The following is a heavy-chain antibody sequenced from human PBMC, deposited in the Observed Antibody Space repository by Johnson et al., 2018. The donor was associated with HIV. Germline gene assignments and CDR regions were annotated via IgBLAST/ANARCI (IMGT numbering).Heavy chain of an antibody. CDR2: ISSSGSTI. CDR3: ARDASLRFLEWFDAFDI. V-gene: IGHV3-48*04. D-gene: IGHD3-3*01. J-gene: IGHJ3*02. CDR1: GFTVSSNY. Sequence: VQLVESGGGLVQPGRSLRLSCAVSGFTVSSNYITWVRQAPGKGLEWVSYISSSGSTIYYADSVKGRFTISRDNAKNSLYLQINSLRAEDTAVYYCARDASLRFLEWFDAFDIWGQGTMVTVSS.